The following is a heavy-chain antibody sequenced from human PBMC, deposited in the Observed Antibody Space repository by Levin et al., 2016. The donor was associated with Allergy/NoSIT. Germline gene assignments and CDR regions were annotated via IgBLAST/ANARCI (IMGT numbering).Heavy chain of an antibody. CDR1: GFTFSSYA. CDR3: ARDRYYGSGSYYNPYY. Sequence: LSLTCAASGFTFSSYAMHWVRQAPGKGLEWVAVISYDGSNKYYADSVKGRFTISRDNSKNTLYLQMNSLRAEDTAVYYCARDRYYGSGSYYNPYYWGQGTLVTVSS. V-gene: IGHV3-30-3*01. J-gene: IGHJ4*02. D-gene: IGHD3-10*01. CDR2: ISYDGSNK.